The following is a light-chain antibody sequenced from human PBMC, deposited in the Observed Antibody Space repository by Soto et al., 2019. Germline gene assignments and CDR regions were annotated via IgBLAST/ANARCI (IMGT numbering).Light chain of an antibody. CDR3: QQYNNWPRRA. Sequence: EIVMTQSPATLSVSPGERATLSCRASQSVSNNLAWYQQKHGQAPRLLFYGASTRATGIPARFSGSGSGTEFTLTISSLQSEDFAVYFCQQYNNWPRRAFGQGTKV. CDR2: GAS. V-gene: IGKV3-15*01. CDR1: QSVSNN. J-gene: IGKJ1*01.